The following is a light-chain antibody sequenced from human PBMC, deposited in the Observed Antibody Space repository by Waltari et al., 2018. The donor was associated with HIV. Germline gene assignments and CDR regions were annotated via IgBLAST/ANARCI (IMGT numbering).Light chain of an antibody. J-gene: IGLJ2*01. CDR1: SSDVGAYDF. CDR3: FSHTRNNNLI. V-gene: IGLV2-14*01. Sequence: QSALTQPPSVSGSPGQSITIPCAGTSSDVGAYDFVSWYQQHPGKAPKLVTYQVTYRPSGVSNRFSGSKSGNTASLTISGLQADDEADYYCFSHTRNNNLIFGGGTKLTVL. CDR2: QVT.